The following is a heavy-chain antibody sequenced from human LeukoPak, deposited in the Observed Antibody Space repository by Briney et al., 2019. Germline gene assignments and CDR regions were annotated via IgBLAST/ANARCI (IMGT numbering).Heavy chain of an antibody. V-gene: IGHV4-61*02. CDR1: GGSISSGSYY. D-gene: IGHD3-10*01. J-gene: IGHJ4*02. CDR3: ARGTARWFGDPTEPFDY. CDR2: IYTSGST. Sequence: SETLSLTCTVSGGSISSGSYYWSWIRQPAGKGLEWIGRIYTSGSTNYNPSLKSRVTISVDTSKNQFSLKLSSVTAADTAVYYCARGTARWFGDPTEPFDYWGQGTLVTVSS.